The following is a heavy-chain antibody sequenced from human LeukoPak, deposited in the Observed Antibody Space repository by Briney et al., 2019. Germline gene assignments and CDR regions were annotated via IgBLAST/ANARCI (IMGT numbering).Heavy chain of an antibody. J-gene: IGHJ4*01. D-gene: IGHD1-1*01. V-gene: IGHV4-61*02. CDR1: GGSISSGSYY. CDR3: ARAPPYSGTPDY. Sequence: SETLSLTCTVSGGSISSGSYYWSWIRQPAGKGLEWIGRIYTSGSTNYNPSLKSRVTISVDTSKNQFSLKLSSVTTADTAVYYCARAPPYSGTPDYWGQGTLVTVSS. CDR2: IYTSGST.